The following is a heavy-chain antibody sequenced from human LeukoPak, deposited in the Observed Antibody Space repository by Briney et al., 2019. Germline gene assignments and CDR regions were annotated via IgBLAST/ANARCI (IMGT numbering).Heavy chain of an antibody. Sequence: GGSLRLSCVVSGFTFSGYEMNWVRQAPGKGPEWVSYISGGGDTVYYADSVKGRFTVSRDNAKNSLYLQMNSLRAEDTAVYFCARLMGGVTTYDYWGQGTLVTVSS. J-gene: IGHJ4*02. CDR3: ARLMGGVTTYDY. CDR1: GFTFSGYE. CDR2: ISGGGDTV. D-gene: IGHD4-11*01. V-gene: IGHV3-48*03.